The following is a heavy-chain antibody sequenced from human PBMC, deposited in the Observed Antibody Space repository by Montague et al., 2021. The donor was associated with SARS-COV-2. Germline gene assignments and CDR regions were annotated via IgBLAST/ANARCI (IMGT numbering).Heavy chain of an antibody. V-gene: IGHV4-61*02. D-gene: IGHD2-15*01. CDR1: GGSISSGSYY. CDR2: IYTSVNT. CDR3: ARVEGDIVVYYCDY. J-gene: IGHJ4*02. Sequence: TLSLTCTVSGGSISSGSYYWSWIRQPAGKGLEWIVRIYTSVNTNYNPSLQIRVTISVDTSKNQFSLKLSSVTAADTSVYYCARVEGDIVVYYCDYWGQGTMVTVSS.